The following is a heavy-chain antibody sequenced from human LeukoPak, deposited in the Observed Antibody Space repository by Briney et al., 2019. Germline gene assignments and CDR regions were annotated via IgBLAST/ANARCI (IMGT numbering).Heavy chain of an antibody. CDR2: IKQDGSEK. V-gene: IGHV3-7*01. CDR3: ARDRVITFGGVIVRIY. J-gene: IGHJ4*02. CDR1: GFTFSSYW. D-gene: IGHD3-16*02. Sequence: GGSLRLSCAASGFTFSSYWMSWVRQAPGKGLEWVANIKQDGSEKYYVDSVKGRFTISRDNAKNSLYLQMNSLRAEDTAVYYCARDRVITFGGVIVRIYWGQGTLVTVSS.